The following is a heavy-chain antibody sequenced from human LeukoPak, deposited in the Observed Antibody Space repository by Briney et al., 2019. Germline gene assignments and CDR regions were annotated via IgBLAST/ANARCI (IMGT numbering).Heavy chain of an antibody. V-gene: IGHV3-11*04. CDR3: ARLGDCSSTSCFYYYYYMDV. D-gene: IGHD2-2*01. CDR1: GFTFSDYY. CDR2: ISSSGSTI. J-gene: IGHJ6*03. Sequence: GGSLRLSCAASGFTFSDYYMSWIRQAPGKGLEWVSYISSSGSTIYYADSVKGRFTISRDNAKNSLYLQMNSLRAEDTAVYYCARLGDCSSTSCFYYYYYMDVWGKGTTVTVSS.